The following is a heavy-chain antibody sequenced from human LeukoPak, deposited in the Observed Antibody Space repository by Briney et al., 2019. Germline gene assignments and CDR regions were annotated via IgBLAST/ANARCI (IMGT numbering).Heavy chain of an antibody. D-gene: IGHD2-8*02. J-gene: IGHJ3*01. V-gene: IGHV4-4*07. CDR3: ARRSVLVMAGDAFDL. Sequence: SETLSLTCTVSGDSISNYYWSWIRQPAGKGLEWIGRIHTSGRTDYNSSFKGRVIMSLDTSKNQFSLKLSSVTAADTAVYYCARRSVLVMAGDAFDLWGQGTVVTVS. CDR2: IHTSGRT. CDR1: GDSISNYY.